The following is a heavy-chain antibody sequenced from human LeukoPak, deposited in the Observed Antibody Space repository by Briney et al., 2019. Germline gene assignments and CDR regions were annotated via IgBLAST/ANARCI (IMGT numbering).Heavy chain of an antibody. CDR1: GGSISSGSYY. J-gene: IGHJ4*02. CDR2: IYTSGST. CDR3: ASRGH. Sequence: PSETLSLTCTVSGGSISSGSYYWSWIRQPAGKGLEWIGRIYTSGSTNYNPSLKSRVTILVDTSKNQFSLKLSSVTAADTAVYYCASRGHWGQGTLVTVSS. D-gene: IGHD5-24*01. V-gene: IGHV4-61*02.